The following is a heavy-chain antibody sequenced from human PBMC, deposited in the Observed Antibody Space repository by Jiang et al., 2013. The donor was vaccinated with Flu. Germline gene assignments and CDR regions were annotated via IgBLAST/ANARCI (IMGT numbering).Heavy chain of an antibody. CDR1: GFTFGDYA. D-gene: IGHD3-22*01. CDR3: TRDGPASYYYDSSGYYYAAFDI. V-gene: IGHV3-49*04. Sequence: TASGFTFGDYAMSXVRQAPGKGLEWVGFIRSKAYGGTTEYAASVKGRFTISRDDSKSIAYLQMNSLKTEDTAVYYCTRDGPASYYYDSSGYYYAAFDIWGQGTMVTVSS. CDR2: IRSKAYGGTT. J-gene: IGHJ3*02.